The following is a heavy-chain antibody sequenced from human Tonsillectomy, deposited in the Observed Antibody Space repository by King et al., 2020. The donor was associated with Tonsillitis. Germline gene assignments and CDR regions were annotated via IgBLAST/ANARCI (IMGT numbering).Heavy chain of an antibody. CDR2: IIPVYGTT. CDR1: GGTFSSYP. J-gene: IGHJ4*02. CDR3: ARLGDGYNYDY. D-gene: IGHD5-24*01. Sequence: QLVQSGAEVKKPGSSVKVSCKVSGGTFSSYPYNWVRQAPGQGLEWMGGIIPVYGTTNYAQNFQGRVTITADDSTSTAYMELSSLILEDTAIYYCARLGDGYNYDYWGQGTLVTVSS. V-gene: IGHV1-69*12.